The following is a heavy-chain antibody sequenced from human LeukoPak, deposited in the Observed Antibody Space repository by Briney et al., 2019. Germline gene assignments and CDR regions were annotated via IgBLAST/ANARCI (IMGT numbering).Heavy chain of an antibody. CDR2: IYHSGST. CDR3: ARTAEYYYDSSGYFDY. J-gene: IGHJ4*02. CDR1: SYSISSGYY. V-gene: IGHV4-38-2*01. Sequence: SETLSLTCAVSSYSISSGYYWGWIRQPPGKGLEWIGSIYHSGSTYYNPSLKSRVTISVDTSKNQFSLKLSSVTAADTAVYYCARTAEYYYDSSGYFDYWGQGTLVTVSS. D-gene: IGHD3-22*01.